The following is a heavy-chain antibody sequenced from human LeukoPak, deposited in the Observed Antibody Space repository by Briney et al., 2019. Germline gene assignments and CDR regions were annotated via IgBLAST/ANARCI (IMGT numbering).Heavy chain of an antibody. Sequence: GGSLRLSCAASGFTFSSYAMSWVRQAPGKRLEWVSAISGSGGSTYYADSVKGRFTISRDNSKNTLYLQMNSLRAEDTAVYYCAKHDVYSYGYHYFDYWGQGTLVTVSS. CDR2: ISGSGGST. CDR3: AKHDVYSYGYHYFDY. J-gene: IGHJ4*02. V-gene: IGHV3-23*01. D-gene: IGHD5-18*01. CDR1: GFTFSSYA.